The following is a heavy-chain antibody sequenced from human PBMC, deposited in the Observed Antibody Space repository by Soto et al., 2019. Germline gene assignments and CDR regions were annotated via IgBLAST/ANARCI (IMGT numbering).Heavy chain of an antibody. D-gene: IGHD3-3*01. CDR3: ARGGWRQIDY. Sequence: QVQLQESGPGLVKPSETLSLTCSVSGGSIGSYYWSWIRQPPGKGLEWIGYIYYSGSTKYNPSLKSRVTISVDTSKNQFSLKLSSVPAADTAVYYCARGGWRQIDYWGQGTLVTVSS. CDR2: IYYSGST. CDR1: GGSIGSYY. J-gene: IGHJ4*02. V-gene: IGHV4-59*08.